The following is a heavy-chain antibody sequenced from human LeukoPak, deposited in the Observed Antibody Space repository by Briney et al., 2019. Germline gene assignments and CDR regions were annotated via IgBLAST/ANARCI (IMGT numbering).Heavy chain of an antibody. CDR1: GGTFSSYS. CDR3: ARGTTDDY. V-gene: IGHV1-69*01. Sequence: SVKVSCKASGGTFSSYSINWVRQAPGQGLEWMGGIIPIFGTTNYAQEFQGRVTITADESTTTAYMELSSLRSEDTAVYYCARGTTDDYWGQGTPVTVSS. D-gene: IGHD1-1*01. CDR2: IIPIFGTT. J-gene: IGHJ4*02.